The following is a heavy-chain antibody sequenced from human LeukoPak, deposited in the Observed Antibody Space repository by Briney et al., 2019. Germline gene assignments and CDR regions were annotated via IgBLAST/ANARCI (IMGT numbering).Heavy chain of an antibody. CDR1: GGSFSGYY. V-gene: IGHV4-34*01. Sequence: PSETLSLTCAVYGGSFSGYYWSWIRQPPGKGLEWIGEINHSGSTNYNPSLKSRVTISVDTSKNQFSLKLSSVTAAGTAVYYCARGQGSTLTRRYYYYMDVWGKGTTVTVSS. CDR3: ARGQGSTLTRRYYYYMDV. J-gene: IGHJ6*03. CDR2: INHSGST. D-gene: IGHD1-14*01.